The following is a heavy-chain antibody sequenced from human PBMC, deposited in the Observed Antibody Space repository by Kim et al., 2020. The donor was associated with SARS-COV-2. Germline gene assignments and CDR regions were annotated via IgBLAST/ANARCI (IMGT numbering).Heavy chain of an antibody. J-gene: IGHJ6*03. D-gene: IGHD2-15*01. CDR1: GYTSTTYY. V-gene: IGHV1-46*01. CDR3: AIARDSNYYYYTDV. Sequence: ASVKVSCKASGYTSTTYYMHWVRQAPGQGLEWMAIINPSGDTTEYAQKFQGRIIVTRDTSTSTVYTELSSLRSEDTAVYYCAIARDSNYYYYTDVWGKGTMVSVSS. CDR2: INPSGDTT.